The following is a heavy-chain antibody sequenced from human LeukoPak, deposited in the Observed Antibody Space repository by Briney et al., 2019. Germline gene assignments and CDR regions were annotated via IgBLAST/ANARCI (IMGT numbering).Heavy chain of an antibody. CDR2: INHSGST. Sequence: SETLSLTCAVYGGYFSGYYWSWIRQPPGKGLEWIGEINHSGSTNYNPSLKSRVTISVDTSKNQFSLKLSSVTAADTAVYYCARGWLLLNWFDPWGQGTLVTVSS. CDR3: ARGWLLLNWFDP. CDR1: GGYFSGYY. V-gene: IGHV4-34*01. D-gene: IGHD3-22*01. J-gene: IGHJ5*02.